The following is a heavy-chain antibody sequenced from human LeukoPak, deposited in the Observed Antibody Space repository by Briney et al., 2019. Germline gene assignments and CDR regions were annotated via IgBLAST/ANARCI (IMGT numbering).Heavy chain of an antibody. V-gene: IGHV1-2*06. CDR3: ARSQRIVGASMY. CDR1: GYTFTGYY. D-gene: IGHD1-26*01. J-gene: IGHJ4*02. CDR2: INPNSGGT. Sequence: ASVKVSCKASGYTFTGYYMHWVRQAPGQGLEWMGRINPNSGGTNYAQKFQGRVTMTRDTSISTAYMELSRLRSDDTAVYYCARSQRIVGASMYWGQGTLVTVSS.